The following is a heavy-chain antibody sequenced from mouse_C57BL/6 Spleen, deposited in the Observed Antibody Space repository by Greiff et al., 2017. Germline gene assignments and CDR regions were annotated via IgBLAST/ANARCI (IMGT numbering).Heavy chain of an antibody. CDR3: TREGTGTSAMDY. V-gene: IGHV5-9-1*02. CDR1: GFTFSSYA. J-gene: IGHJ4*01. D-gene: IGHD4-1*01. CDR2: ISSGGDYI. Sequence: EVMLVESGEGLVKPGGSLKLSCAASGFTFSSYAMSWVRQTPEKRLAWVAYISSGGDYIYYADTVKGRFTISRDNARNTLYLQMSSLKSEDTAMYYCTREGTGTSAMDYWGQGTSVTVSS.